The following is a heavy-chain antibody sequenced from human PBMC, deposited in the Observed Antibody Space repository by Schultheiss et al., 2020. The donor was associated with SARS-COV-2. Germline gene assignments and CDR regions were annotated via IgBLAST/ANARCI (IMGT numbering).Heavy chain of an antibody. Sequence: GGSLRLSCAASGFTFSSYGMHWVRQAPGKGLEWVAVIWYDGSNKYYADSVKGRFTTSRDNSKNTLYLQMNSLRAEDTAVYYCASDPQYSSSWSHFDYWGQGTLVTVSS. CDR1: GFTFSSYG. D-gene: IGHD6-13*01. CDR3: ASDPQYSSSWSHFDY. J-gene: IGHJ4*02. CDR2: IWYDGSNK. V-gene: IGHV3-33*01.